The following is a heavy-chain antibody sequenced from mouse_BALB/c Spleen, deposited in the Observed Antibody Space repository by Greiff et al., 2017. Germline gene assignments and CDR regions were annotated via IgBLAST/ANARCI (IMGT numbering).Heavy chain of an antibody. Sequence: QVQLQQPGAELVKPGASVKMSCKASGYTFTSYNMHWVKQTPGQGLEWIGAIYPGNGDTSYNQKFKGKATLTADKSSSTAYMQLSSLTSEDSAVYDCARSLYRYDGYGVAWFAYWGQGTLVTVSA. CDR1: GYTFTSYN. CDR3: ARSLYRYDGYGVAWFAY. V-gene: IGHV1-12*01. CDR2: IYPGNGDT. D-gene: IGHD2-14*01. J-gene: IGHJ3*01.